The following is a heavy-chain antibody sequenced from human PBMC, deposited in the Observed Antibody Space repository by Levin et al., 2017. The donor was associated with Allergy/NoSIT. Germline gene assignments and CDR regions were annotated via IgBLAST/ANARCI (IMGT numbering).Heavy chain of an antibody. J-gene: IGHJ4*02. CDR2: ISANNGDT. V-gene: IGHV1-18*01. D-gene: IGHD6-6*01. Sequence: ASVKVSCKASGYTFTSYGITWVRQAPGQGLEWMGWISANNGDTSYAQNFQDRVTVTTDTSTSTASMELRGLRADDTAVYFCARKPMNRPLDYWGQGTLVTVSS. CDR3: ARKPMNRPLDY. CDR1: GYTFTSYG.